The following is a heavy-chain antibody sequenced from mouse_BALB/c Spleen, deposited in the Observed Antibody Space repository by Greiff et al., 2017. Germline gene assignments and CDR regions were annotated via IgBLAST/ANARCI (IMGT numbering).Heavy chain of an antibody. Sequence: EVKLMESGAELVRPGALVKLSCKASGFNIKDYYMHWVKQRPEQGLEWIGWIDPENGNTIYDPKFQGKASITADTSSNTAYLQLSSLTSEDTAVYYCARSGVRRGYYFDYWGQGTTLTVSS. CDR2: IDPENGNT. CDR3: ARSGVRRGYYFDY. J-gene: IGHJ2*01. V-gene: IGHV14-1*02. D-gene: IGHD2-14*01. CDR1: GFNIKDYY.